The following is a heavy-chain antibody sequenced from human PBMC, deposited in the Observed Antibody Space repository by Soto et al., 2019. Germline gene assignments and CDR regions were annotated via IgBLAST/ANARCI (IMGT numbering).Heavy chain of an antibody. CDR3: AKDEVPNSDHPRGFFDS. Sequence: GGSLRLSCAASGFIFSSYGMHWVRQDPGKGLEWVAVISYDGSKKYYAGSVQGRFTVSRDSSKNTLYLQMNSLRVEDTAVYYCAKDEVPNSDHPRGFFDSWGQGILVTVSS. J-gene: IGHJ4*02. CDR1: GFIFSSYG. CDR2: ISYDGSKK. D-gene: IGHD1-26*01. V-gene: IGHV3-30*18.